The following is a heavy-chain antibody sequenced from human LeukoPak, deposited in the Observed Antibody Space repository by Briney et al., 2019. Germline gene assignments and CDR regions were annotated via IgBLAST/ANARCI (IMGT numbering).Heavy chain of an antibody. V-gene: IGHV1-2*04. Sequence: SVKVSCKASGYTFTGYYMHWVRQAPGQGLEWMGWINPNSGGTNYAQKFQGWVAMTRDTSISTAYMELSRLRSDDTAVYYCARDGAAAGLLLSYYGMDVWGQGTTVTVSS. D-gene: IGHD6-13*01. CDR3: ARDGAAAGLLLSYYGMDV. CDR1: GYTFTGYY. J-gene: IGHJ6*02. CDR2: INPNSGGT.